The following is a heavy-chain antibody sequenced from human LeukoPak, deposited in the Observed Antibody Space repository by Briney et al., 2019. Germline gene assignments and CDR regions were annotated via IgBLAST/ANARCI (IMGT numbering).Heavy chain of an antibody. D-gene: IGHD1-26*01. CDR3: ARDIGSRI. Sequence: SETLSLTCTVSGASISTYYWSWFRQPAGTGLEWIGRIYASGSTYYNPSLKSRVSMSIDLSKNQFSLSLNSVTAADTAVFYCARDIGSRIWGKGTTVIVSS. CDR1: GASISTYY. V-gene: IGHV4-4*07. J-gene: IGHJ6*04. CDR2: IYASGST.